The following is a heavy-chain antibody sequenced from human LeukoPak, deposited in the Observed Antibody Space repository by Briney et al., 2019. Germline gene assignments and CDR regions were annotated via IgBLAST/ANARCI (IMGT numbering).Heavy chain of an antibody. J-gene: IGHJ5*02. V-gene: IGHV4-61*03. Sequence: KPSETLSLTCTVSGGSVSSPDSYWSWLRQPPGKGLEWIGNVYYIGTTSYNSSLKSRVTIPVDTSKNHFSLEVTSVTAADTAVYFCAGNTSSSPWFDPWGQGTLVTVSS. CDR3: AGNTSSSPWFDP. CDR1: GGSVSSPDSY. D-gene: IGHD6-6*01. CDR2: VYYIGTT.